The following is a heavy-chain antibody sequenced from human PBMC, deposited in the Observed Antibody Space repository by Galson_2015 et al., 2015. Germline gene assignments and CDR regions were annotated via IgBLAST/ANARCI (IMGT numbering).Heavy chain of an antibody. Sequence: SLRLSCAASGFTFSDYYMSWIRQAPGKGLEWVSYISSSGSTIYYADSVKGRFTISRDNAKNSLYLQMNSLRAEDTAVYYCARDGETYYYDSSGYAFDYWGQGTLVTVSS. CDR1: GFTFSDYY. J-gene: IGHJ4*02. D-gene: IGHD3-22*01. V-gene: IGHV3-11*01. CDR3: ARDGETYYYDSSGYAFDY. CDR2: ISSSGSTI.